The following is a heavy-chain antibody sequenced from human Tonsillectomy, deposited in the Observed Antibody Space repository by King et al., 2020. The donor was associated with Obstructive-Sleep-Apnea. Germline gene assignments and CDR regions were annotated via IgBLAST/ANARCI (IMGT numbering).Heavy chain of an antibody. V-gene: IGHV4-39*07. CDR1: GGSISSGSYY. CDR3: ARDSSGWYTKY. J-gene: IGHJ4*02. D-gene: IGHD6-19*01. Sequence: QLQESGPGLVKPSGTLSLTCTVSGGSISSGSYYWGWIRQPPGKGLEWIGSIYYSGSTYYNPSLKSRVTVSVDTSKNQFSLKLSSVTAADTAVYFCARDSSGWYTKYWGQGTLVTVSS. CDR2: IYYSGST.